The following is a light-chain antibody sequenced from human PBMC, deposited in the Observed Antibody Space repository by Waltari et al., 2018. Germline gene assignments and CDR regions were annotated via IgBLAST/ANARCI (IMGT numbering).Light chain of an antibody. CDR1: NSISSW. V-gene: IGKV1-5*03. CDR3: QQYNGYPLT. CDR2: QAS. J-gene: IGKJ4*01. Sequence: EIQMTQSPSTLSASVGDRVTITCRTDNSISSWLPWYQQKPGKAPKLLIYQASTLASGVPSRFSGSGSGTEFALTISSLQPDDVGTYFCQQYNGYPLTFGGGTKLEIK.